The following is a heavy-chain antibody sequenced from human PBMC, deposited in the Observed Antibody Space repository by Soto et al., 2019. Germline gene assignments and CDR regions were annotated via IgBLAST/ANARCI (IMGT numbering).Heavy chain of an antibody. CDR3: AKDQSTGEFAF. CDR1: GFPFSSNA. Sequence: GGSLRLPCAASGFPFSSNAMHWVRQAPDKGLEWMAFISYDGSNTYYADSVRGRFTISRENSKNTLFLEMNSLRPEDTAVYYCAKDQSTGEFAFWRQGTLVTV. D-gene: IGHD3-10*01. J-gene: IGHJ4*02. V-gene: IGHV3-30*18. CDR2: ISYDGSNT.